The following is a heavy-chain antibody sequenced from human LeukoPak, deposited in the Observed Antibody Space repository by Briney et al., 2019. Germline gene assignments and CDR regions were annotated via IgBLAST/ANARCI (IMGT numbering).Heavy chain of an antibody. CDR3: ARVESSGWYYYFDY. J-gene: IGHJ4*02. D-gene: IGHD6-19*01. Sequence: SSETLSLTCAVSGGSISSYYWSWIRQPPGKGLEWIGYIYYSGSTNYNPSLKSRVTISVDTSKNHFSLKLSSVTAADTAVYYCARVESSGWYYYFDYWGQGTLVTVSS. CDR2: IYYSGST. V-gene: IGHV4-59*01. CDR1: GGSISSYY.